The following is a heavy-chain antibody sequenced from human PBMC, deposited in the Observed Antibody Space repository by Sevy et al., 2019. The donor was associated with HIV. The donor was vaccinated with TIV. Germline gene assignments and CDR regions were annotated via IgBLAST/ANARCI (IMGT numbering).Heavy chain of an antibody. J-gene: IGHJ4*02. CDR3: ARGGNFGDTTAYTY. Sequence: ASVKVSCKAPGYTFTAYYMHWVRQAPGQGLEWMGWINPNSGDTNYAQKFQDRVTMTTDASSSTAYMELSRLRSDDTAVYYCARGGNFGDTTAYTYWGQGTLVTVSS. CDR2: INPNSGDT. V-gene: IGHV1-2*02. CDR1: GYTFTAYY. D-gene: IGHD3-16*01.